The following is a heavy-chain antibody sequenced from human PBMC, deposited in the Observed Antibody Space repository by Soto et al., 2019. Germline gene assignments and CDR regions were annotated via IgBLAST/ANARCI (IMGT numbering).Heavy chain of an antibody. CDR1: GGTFSSYT. Sequence: SVKVSCKASGGTFSSYTISWVRQAPGQGLEWMGRIIPILGIANYAQKFQGRVTITADKSTSTAYMELSSLRSEDTAVYYCARVPAYCSGGSCYLRNYYYYGMDVWG. D-gene: IGHD2-15*01. CDR2: IIPILGIA. V-gene: IGHV1-69*02. CDR3: ARVPAYCSGGSCYLRNYYYYGMDV. J-gene: IGHJ6*02.